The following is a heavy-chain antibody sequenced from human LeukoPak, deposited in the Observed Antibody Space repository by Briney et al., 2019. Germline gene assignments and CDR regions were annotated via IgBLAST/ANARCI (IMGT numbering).Heavy chain of an antibody. V-gene: IGHV3-23*01. Sequence: GGSLRLSCAASGFTFSSYAMSWVRQAPGKGLEWVSAITGSGSSTYYADSVKGRFTISRDNSKNTLYLQMNSLRAEDTAVYYCARDLEEWELLGWFDPWGQGTLVTVSS. CDR2: ITGSGSST. D-gene: IGHD1-26*01. CDR1: GFTFSSYA. CDR3: ARDLEEWELLGWFDP. J-gene: IGHJ5*02.